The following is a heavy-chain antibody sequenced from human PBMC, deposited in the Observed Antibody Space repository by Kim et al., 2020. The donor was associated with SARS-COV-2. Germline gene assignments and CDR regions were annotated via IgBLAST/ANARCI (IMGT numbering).Heavy chain of an antibody. V-gene: IGHV3-74*01. J-gene: IGHJ4*02. CDR2: INSDGSST. Sequence: GGSLRLSCAASGFTFSSYWMHWVRQAPGKGLVWVSRINSDGSSTSYADSVKGRFTISRDNAKNTLYLQMNSLRAEDTAVYYCATGELQYYFDYWGKGTLVTVSS. CDR3: ATGELQYYFDY. CDR1: GFTFSSYW. D-gene: IGHD1-26*01.